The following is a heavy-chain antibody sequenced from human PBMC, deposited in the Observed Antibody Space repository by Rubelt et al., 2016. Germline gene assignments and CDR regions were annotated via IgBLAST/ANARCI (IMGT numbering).Heavy chain of an antibody. V-gene: IGHV1-3*01. Sequence: QVRLVQSGAEVKKPGASVKVSCKASGYTFTSYAMHWVRQAPGQRLEWMGWINAGNGNTKYSQKFQGRVTITRDTSASTAYMELSSLRSEDTAVYYCARYYYDSSGYVYFDYWGQGTLVTVSS. D-gene: IGHD3-22*01. CDR1: GYTFTSYA. CDR3: ARYYYDSSGYVYFDY. CDR2: INAGNGNT. J-gene: IGHJ4*02.